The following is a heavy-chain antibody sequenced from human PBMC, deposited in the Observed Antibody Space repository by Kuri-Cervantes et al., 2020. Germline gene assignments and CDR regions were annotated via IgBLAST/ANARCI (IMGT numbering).Heavy chain of an antibody. J-gene: IGHJ4*02. CDR2: IGTAGDT. V-gene: IGHV3-13*01. D-gene: IGHD4-17*01. CDR3: ARDKYGDYLNRGYFDY. Sequence: GESLKISCAASGFTFSSYDMHWVRQATGKGLEWVSAIGTAGDTYYPGSVKGRFTISRENAKNSLYLQMNSLRAGDTAVYYCARDKYGDYLNRGYFDYWGQGTLVTVSS. CDR1: GFTFSSYD.